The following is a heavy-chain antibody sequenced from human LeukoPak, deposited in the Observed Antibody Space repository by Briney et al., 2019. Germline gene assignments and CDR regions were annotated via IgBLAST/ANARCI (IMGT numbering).Heavy chain of an antibody. D-gene: IGHD4-17*01. Sequence: GRSLRLSCAASGFAFSTYAMHWVRQAPGKGLEWVAVISFDGSTKYYADSVKGRFTISRDNSKNTLYLQMNGLRAEDTAVYYCAKALTTVTTIWDYWGQGTLVTVSS. J-gene: IGHJ4*02. CDR3: AKALTTVTTIWDY. CDR2: ISFDGSTK. CDR1: GFAFSTYA. V-gene: IGHV3-30-3*01.